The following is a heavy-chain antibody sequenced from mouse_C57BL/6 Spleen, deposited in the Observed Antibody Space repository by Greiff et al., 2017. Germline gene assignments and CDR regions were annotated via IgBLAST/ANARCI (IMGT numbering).Heavy chain of an antibody. CDR1: GYSITSGYY. CDR3: ARGEDYEAMDY. Sequence: EVKVEESGPGLVKPSQSLSLTCSVTGYSITSGYYWNWIRQFPGNKLEWMGYISYDGSNNYNPSLKNRISITRDTSKNQFFLKLNSVTTEDTATYYCARGEDYEAMDYWGQGTSVTVSS. V-gene: IGHV3-6*01. J-gene: IGHJ4*01. CDR2: ISYDGSN.